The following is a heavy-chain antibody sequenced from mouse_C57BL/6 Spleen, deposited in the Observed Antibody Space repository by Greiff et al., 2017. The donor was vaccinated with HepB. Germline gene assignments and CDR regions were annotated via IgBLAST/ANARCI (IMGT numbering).Heavy chain of an antibody. CDR2: ISSGGDYI. CDR3: TRDGYYGGVDY. CDR1: GFTFSSYA. D-gene: IGHD2-3*01. V-gene: IGHV5-9-1*02. J-gene: IGHJ4*01. Sequence: EVKLMESGEGLVKPGGSLKLSCAASGFTFSSYAMSWVRQTPEKRLEWVAYISSGGDYIYYADTVKGRFTISRDNARNTLYLHMSSLKSEDTAMYYCTRDGYYGGVDYWGQGTSVTVSS.